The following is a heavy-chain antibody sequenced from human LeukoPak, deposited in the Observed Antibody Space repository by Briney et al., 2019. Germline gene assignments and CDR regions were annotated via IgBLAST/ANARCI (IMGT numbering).Heavy chain of an antibody. CDR1: GGSFSGYY. D-gene: IGHD3-3*01. Sequence: DPSETLSLTCAVYGGSFSGYYWSWIRQPPGKGLEWIGEINHSGSTNYNPSLKSRVTISVDTSKNQFSLKLNSVTAADTAVYYCARGPDFWSGYYRVVATNYFDYWGQGTLVTVSS. J-gene: IGHJ4*02. V-gene: IGHV4-34*01. CDR2: INHSGST. CDR3: ARGPDFWSGYYRVVATNYFDY.